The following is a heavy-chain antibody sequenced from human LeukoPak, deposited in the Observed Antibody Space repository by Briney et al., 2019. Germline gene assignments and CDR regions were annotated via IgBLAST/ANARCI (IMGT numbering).Heavy chain of an antibody. CDR1: GFTFSDYY. D-gene: IGHD3-22*01. Sequence: GGSLRLSCAASGFTFSDYYMSWIRQAPWKGLEWVSYISSSGSTIYYADSVKGRFTISRDNAKNSLYLQMNSLRAEDTAVYYCARAGYYYDSSGYLDYWGQGTLVTVSS. J-gene: IGHJ4*02. V-gene: IGHV3-11*01. CDR2: ISSSGSTI. CDR3: ARAGYYYDSSGYLDY.